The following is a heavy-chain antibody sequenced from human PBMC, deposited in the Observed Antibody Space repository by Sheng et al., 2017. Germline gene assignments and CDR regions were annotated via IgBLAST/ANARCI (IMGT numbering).Heavy chain of an antibody. J-gene: IGHJ4*02. CDR1: DGSISSSSYY. V-gene: IGHV4-39*07. D-gene: IGHD3-10*01. Sequence: QLQLQESGPGLVKPSETLSLSCTVSDGSISSSSYYWGWIRQPPGKGLEWIGTIYYSGTTDYIPSLKSRVTISADASKNQFSLKLSSVTAADTAIYYCARGLGRRGFHSWGPGNPGHRLL. CDR2: IYYSGTT. CDR3: ARGLGRRGFHS.